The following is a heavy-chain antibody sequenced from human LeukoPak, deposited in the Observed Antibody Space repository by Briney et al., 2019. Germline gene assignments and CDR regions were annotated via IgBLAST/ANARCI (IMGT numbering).Heavy chain of an antibody. CDR1: GFTFDDYA. CDR3: ARDYYDSSAFDY. Sequence: GRSLRLSCAASGFTFDDYAMHWVRQAPGKGLEGGAVISYDGSNKYYADSVKGRFTISRDNSKNTLYLQMNSLRAEDTAVYYCARDYYDSSAFDYWGQGTLVTVSS. D-gene: IGHD3-22*01. CDR2: ISYDGSNK. J-gene: IGHJ4*02. V-gene: IGHV3-30-3*01.